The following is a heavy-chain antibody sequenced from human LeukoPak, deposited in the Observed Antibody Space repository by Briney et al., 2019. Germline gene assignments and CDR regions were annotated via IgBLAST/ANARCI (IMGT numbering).Heavy chain of an antibody. CDR1: GYTFTGYY. D-gene: IGHD2-15*01. CDR2: INPNSGGT. J-gene: IGHJ4*02. V-gene: IGHV1-2*02. Sequence: ASVKVSCKASGYTFTGYYMHWVRQAPGQGLEWMGWINPNSGGTNYAQKFQGRVTMTRDTSISTAHMELSRLRSDDTAVYYCAREGEVVVAAYNYWGQGTLVTVSS. CDR3: AREGEVVVAAYNY.